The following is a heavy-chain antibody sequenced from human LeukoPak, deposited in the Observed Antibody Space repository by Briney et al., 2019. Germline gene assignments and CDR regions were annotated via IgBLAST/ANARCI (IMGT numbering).Heavy chain of an antibody. J-gene: IGHJ4*02. CDR3: ARGGVPAWYSSSQAWDY. CDR1: GSTFSSYS. D-gene: IGHD6-6*01. CDR2: ISSSSSTI. V-gene: IGHV3-48*01. Sequence: GGSLRLSCAASGSTFSSYSMNWVRQAPGKGLEWVSYISSSSSTIYYADSVKGRFTISRDNAKNSLYLQMNSLRAEDTAVYYCARGGVPAWYSSSQAWDYWGQGTLVTVSS.